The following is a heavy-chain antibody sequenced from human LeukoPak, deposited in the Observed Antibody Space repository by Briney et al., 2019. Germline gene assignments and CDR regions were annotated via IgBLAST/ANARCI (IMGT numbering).Heavy chain of an antibody. Sequence: ASVKVSCKASGYTFTGYYIHWVRQAPGQGLEWMGIINPSGGSTSYARKFQGRVTMTRDTSTSTVYTELSGLRSEDTAVFYCARGWSYDSSGYYYLGYWGQGTLVTVSS. D-gene: IGHD3-22*01. CDR1: GYTFTGYY. V-gene: IGHV1-46*01. J-gene: IGHJ4*02. CDR3: ARGWSYDSSGYYYLGY. CDR2: INPSGGST.